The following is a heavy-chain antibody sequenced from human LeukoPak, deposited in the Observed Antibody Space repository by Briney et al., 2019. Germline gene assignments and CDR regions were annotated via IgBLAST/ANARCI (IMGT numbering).Heavy chain of an antibody. CDR1: GGSISSYY. Sequence: SSETLSLTCTVSGGSISSYYWSWIRQPPGKGLEWIGYIYYSGSTKYNPSLKSRVTISVDMSKNQFSLKLSSVTAADTAVYYCARVPLPVIAEAAPNWYFDLWGRGTLVTVSS. V-gene: IGHV4-59*01. CDR3: ARVPLPVIAEAAPNWYFDL. J-gene: IGHJ2*01. D-gene: IGHD6-13*01. CDR2: IYYSGST.